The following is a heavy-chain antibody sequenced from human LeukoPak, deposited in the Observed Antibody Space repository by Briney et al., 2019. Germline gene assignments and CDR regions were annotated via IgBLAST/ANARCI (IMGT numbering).Heavy chain of an antibody. Sequence: GGSLRLSCSASGFTFSSYAMHWVRQAPGKGLEYVSAISSNGGSTYNTDSVKGRFSISRDNSKNTLYLQMSSLRAEDTAVYYCVRSYYDILTGYSSYFDYWGQGTLVTVSS. J-gene: IGHJ4*02. V-gene: IGHV3-64D*09. D-gene: IGHD3-9*01. CDR3: VRSYYDILTGYSSYFDY. CDR2: ISSNGGST. CDR1: GFTFSSYA.